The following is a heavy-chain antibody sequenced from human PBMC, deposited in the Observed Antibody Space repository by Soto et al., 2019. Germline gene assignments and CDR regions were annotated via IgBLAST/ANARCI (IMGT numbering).Heavy chain of an antibody. CDR2: ISAYNGNT. CDR1: GYTFTSYG. Sequence: QVQLVQSGAEVKKPGASVKVSCKASGYTFTSYGISWVRQAPGQGLEWMGWISAYNGNTNYAQKLQGRVTMTPDTSTSTAYMELRSLRSDDTAVYYCAREARFTISPDYGMDVWGRGTTVTVSS. D-gene: IGHD3-10*01. CDR3: AREARFTISPDYGMDV. J-gene: IGHJ6*02. V-gene: IGHV1-18*01.